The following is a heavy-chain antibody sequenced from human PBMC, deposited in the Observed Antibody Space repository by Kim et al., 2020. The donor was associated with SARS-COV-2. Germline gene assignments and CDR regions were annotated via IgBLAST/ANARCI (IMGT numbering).Heavy chain of an antibody. D-gene: IGHD4-4*01. CDR3: AKQGPEMSTVGDYFDS. CDR1: GFTFNTYA. V-gene: IGHV3-23*01. Sequence: GGSLRLSCAASGFTFNTYAMSWVRQATGKGLEWVSAITGSGGATYYTDSVKGRFTISRDNSKKNLYLHMNSLRAEDTALYYCAKQGPEMSTVGDYFDSWGQGTLVAVSS. CDR2: ITGSGGAT. J-gene: IGHJ4*02.